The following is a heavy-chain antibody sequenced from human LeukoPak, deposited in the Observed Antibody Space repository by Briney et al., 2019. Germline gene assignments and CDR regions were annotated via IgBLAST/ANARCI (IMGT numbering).Heavy chain of an antibody. Sequence: SETLSLTCAVYGGSFSGYYWIWIRQPPGKGLEWIGEINHSGSTNYNPSLKSRVTISVDTSKNQFSLKLSSVTAADTAVYYCARGGYCSGGSCYRDLREMYNWFDPWGQGTLVTVSS. V-gene: IGHV4-34*01. CDR2: INHSGST. J-gene: IGHJ5*02. CDR1: GGSFSGYY. CDR3: ARGGYCSGGSCYRDLREMYNWFDP. D-gene: IGHD2-15*01.